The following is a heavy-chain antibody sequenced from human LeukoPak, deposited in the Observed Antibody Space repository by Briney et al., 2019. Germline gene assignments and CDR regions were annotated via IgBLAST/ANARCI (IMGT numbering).Heavy chain of an antibody. J-gene: IGHJ4*02. Sequence: ASVTVSCTVSAYTLTKLSIHWVRQAPGKGLEWMGGFDPGDGETIYVQKLQGRVTMTEDTSTDTAYMELSGLRSEDTAVYYCATDLASSTSIKSGYWGQGTLVTVSS. D-gene: IGHD2-2*01. CDR3: ATDLASSTSIKSGY. CDR2: FDPGDGET. V-gene: IGHV1-24*01. CDR1: AYTLTKLS.